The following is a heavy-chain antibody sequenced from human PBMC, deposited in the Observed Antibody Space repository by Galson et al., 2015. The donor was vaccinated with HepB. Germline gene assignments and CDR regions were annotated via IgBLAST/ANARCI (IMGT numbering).Heavy chain of an antibody. J-gene: IGHJ4*02. CDR3: AAGQRYSSS. D-gene: IGHD6-13*01. CDR1: GFTFSSSV. CDR2: IVGGSGNT. Sequence: SVKVSCKASGFTFSSSVVQWVRQARGQRLEWIGRIVGGSGNTNYAQKFQGRVTITRDMSTSTAYMELSSLRFEDTAVYYCAAGQRYSSSWGQGTLVTVSS. V-gene: IGHV1-58*01.